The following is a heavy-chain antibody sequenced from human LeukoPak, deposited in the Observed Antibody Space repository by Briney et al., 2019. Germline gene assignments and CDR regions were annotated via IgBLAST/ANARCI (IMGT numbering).Heavy chain of an antibody. V-gene: IGHV4-39*07. Sequence: SETLSLTCTVSGGSISSDRYFWGWIRQPPGKGLEWIGSIYHSGNTYYNPSLKSRVSISVDTSKNQFSLKLSSVTAADTAVYYCFSSTSRSLLIDYWGQGTLVTVSS. CDR1: GGSISSDRYF. J-gene: IGHJ4*02. CDR2: IYHSGNT. D-gene: IGHD6-6*01. CDR3: FSSTSRSLLIDY.